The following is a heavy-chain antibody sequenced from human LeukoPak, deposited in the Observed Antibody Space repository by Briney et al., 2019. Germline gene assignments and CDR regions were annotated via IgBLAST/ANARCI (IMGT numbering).Heavy chain of an antibody. CDR1: GGSISSYY. CDR3: ARGLSGSDY. V-gene: IGHV4-59*01. J-gene: IGHJ4*02. D-gene: IGHD3-22*01. Sequence: PLETLSLTCTVSGGSISSYYWSWIRQPPGKGLEWIGDIYYSGSTNYNPSLKSRVTLSVDTSKNQFSLKLSSVTAADTAVYYCARGLSGSDYWGQGTLVTVSS. CDR2: IYYSGST.